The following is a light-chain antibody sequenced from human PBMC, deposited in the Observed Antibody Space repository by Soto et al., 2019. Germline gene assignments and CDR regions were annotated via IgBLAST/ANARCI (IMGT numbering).Light chain of an antibody. V-gene: IGLV2-8*01. CDR1: SSDVGGYNY. Sequence: QSALTQPPSASGSPGQSVTISCTGTSSDVGGYNYVSWYQQHPGKAPKLMISEVSKRPSGVPDRFSGSKSGNTAFLTVSGLQAEDEADYYCGSYEGSNTXVFGTGTKVTVL. CDR2: EVS. CDR3: GSYEGSNTXV. J-gene: IGLJ1*01.